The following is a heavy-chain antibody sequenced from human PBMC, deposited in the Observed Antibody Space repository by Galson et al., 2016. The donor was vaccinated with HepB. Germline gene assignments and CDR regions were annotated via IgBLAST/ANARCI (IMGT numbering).Heavy chain of an antibody. Sequence: SLRLSCAASGLTFSSYAMDWVRQAPGKGLEWVALIWHDGSNQYYADSVKGRFTISRDNSKNTLYLQMNSLRAEDSAVYYCARESPHIAVPVLDDWGQGTLVTVSS. V-gene: IGHV3-33*08. CDR2: IWHDGSNQ. J-gene: IGHJ4*02. CDR3: ARESPHIAVPVLDD. D-gene: IGHD6-19*01. CDR1: GLTFSSYA.